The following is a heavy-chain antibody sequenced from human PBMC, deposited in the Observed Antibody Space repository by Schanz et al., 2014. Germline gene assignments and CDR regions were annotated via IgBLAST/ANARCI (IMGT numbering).Heavy chain of an antibody. D-gene: IGHD5-12*01. J-gene: IGHJ4*02. CDR1: GFTFSSYW. CDR3: ASQRGHSGYDGPWGY. Sequence: EVQLVESGGGLVQPGRSLRLSCAASGFTFSSYWMHWVRQAPGKGLVWVSRINSDGSTTIYADSVKGRFTISRDNSKNTLYLQMSSLRAEDTAVYYCASQRGHSGYDGPWGYWGQGTLVTVSS. CDR2: INSDGSTT. V-gene: IGHV3-74*02.